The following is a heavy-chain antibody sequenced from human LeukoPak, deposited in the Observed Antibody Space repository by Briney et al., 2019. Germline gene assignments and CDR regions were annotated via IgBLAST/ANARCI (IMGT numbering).Heavy chain of an antibody. CDR3: GGHSSSWYDY. Sequence: GGSLRLSCAASGLTFSSYAMSWVRQAPGEGLEWVSAISGSGGSTYYADSVKGRFTISRDNSKNTLYLQMNSLRAEDTAVYYCGGHSSSWYDYWGQGTLVTVSS. V-gene: IGHV3-23*01. CDR2: ISGSGGST. J-gene: IGHJ4*02. D-gene: IGHD6-13*01. CDR1: GLTFSSYA.